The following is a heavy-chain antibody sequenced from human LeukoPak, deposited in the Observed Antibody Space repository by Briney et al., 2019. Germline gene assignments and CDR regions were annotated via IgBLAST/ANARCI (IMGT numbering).Heavy chain of an antibody. Sequence: SETLSLTCTVSGGSISSYYWSWIRQPPGKGLVWIGEINHSGSTNYNPSLKSRVTISVDTSKNQFSLKLSSVTAADTAVYYCARGGIYDFWSGYPLGGMDVWGQGTTVTVSS. CDR1: GGSISSYY. CDR2: INHSGST. J-gene: IGHJ6*02. D-gene: IGHD3-3*01. V-gene: IGHV4-34*01. CDR3: ARGGIYDFWSGYPLGGMDV.